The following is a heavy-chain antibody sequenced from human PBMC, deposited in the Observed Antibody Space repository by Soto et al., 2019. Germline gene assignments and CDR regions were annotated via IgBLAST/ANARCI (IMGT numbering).Heavy chain of an antibody. CDR3: ARLRKNYVSSGYYYFDY. V-gene: IGHV1-69*13. D-gene: IGHD3-22*01. Sequence: GASVKVSCKASGGTFSSYAISWVRQAPGQGLEWMGGIIPIFGTANYAQKFQGRVTITADESTSTAYMELSSLRSEDTAVYYCARLRKNYVSSGYYYFDYWGQGTLVTVSS. J-gene: IGHJ4*02. CDR2: IIPIFGTA. CDR1: GGTFSSYA.